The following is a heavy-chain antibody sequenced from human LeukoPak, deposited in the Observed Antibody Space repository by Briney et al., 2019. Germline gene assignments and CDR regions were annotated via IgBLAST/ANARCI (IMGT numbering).Heavy chain of an antibody. CDR2: ISSSGSTI. V-gene: IGHV3-11*01. CDR3: AAPLDYDSSGYYHDY. Sequence: SGGSLRLSCAASGFTFSDYYMSWIRQAPGKGLEWVSYISSSGSTIYYADSVKGRFTISRDNAKNSLYLQMNSLRAEDTAVYYCAAPLDYDSSGYYHDYWGQGTLVTVSS. CDR1: GFTFSDYY. D-gene: IGHD3-22*01. J-gene: IGHJ4*02.